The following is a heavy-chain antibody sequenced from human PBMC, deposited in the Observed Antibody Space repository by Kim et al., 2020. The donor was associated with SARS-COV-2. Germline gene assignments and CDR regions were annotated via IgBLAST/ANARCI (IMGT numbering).Heavy chain of an antibody. CDR3: ASTLWYYFDY. V-gene: IGHV3-33*05. D-gene: IGHD2-8*02. CDR2: ISYDGSNK. Sequence: GGSLRLSCAASGFTFSSYGIHWVRQAPGKGLEWVAVISYDGSNKYNADSVKGRFTISRDNSKNTLYLQMNSLRAEDTAVYYCASTLWYYFDYWGQGTLVTVSS. J-gene: IGHJ4*02. CDR1: GFTFSSYG.